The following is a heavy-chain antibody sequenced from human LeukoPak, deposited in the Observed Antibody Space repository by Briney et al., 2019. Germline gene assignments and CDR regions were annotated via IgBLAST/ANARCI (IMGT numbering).Heavy chain of an antibody. CDR1: GYTFTAYY. J-gene: IGHJ4*02. CDR3: GRVAYCGSGCYYYFDY. D-gene: IGHD2-21*02. V-gene: IGHV1-2*02. Sequence: ASVKVSFKASGYTFTAYYMHWVRQAPGQGLEWMGWINPTTGGTNYAQKFQGRVTMTRDTSVSTAYMDLSSLTSDDTAVYYCGRVAYCGSGCYYYFDYWGQGTLVTVSS. CDR2: INPTTGGT.